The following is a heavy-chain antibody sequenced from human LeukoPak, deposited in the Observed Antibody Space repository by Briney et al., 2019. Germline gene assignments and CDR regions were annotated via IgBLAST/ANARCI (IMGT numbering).Heavy chain of an antibody. V-gene: IGHV3-23*01. J-gene: IGHJ4*02. CDR3: ASRQGLGWHYVN. CDR1: GFTFSSYA. D-gene: IGHD3-10*02. Sequence: PGGSLRLSCVDSGFTFSSYAMSWVRQVPGKGLKWVSGISDSGGSTYYADSVKGRFTISRDNSKNTLYLQMNSLRAEDTAVYYCASRQGLGWHYVNWGQGTLVTVSS. CDR2: ISDSGGST.